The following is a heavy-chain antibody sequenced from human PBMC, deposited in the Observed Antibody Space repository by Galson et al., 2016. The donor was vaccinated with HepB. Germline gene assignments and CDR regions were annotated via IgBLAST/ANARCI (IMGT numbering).Heavy chain of an antibody. Sequence: SLRLSCAVSGFMFTHYWMRWVRQAPGTGLEAVANINEHGTEVFYVESVKGRLTISRDNARNSLSLQMNSLRAEDTAIYFCARAATSGSVDFWGQGTLVTVSS. CDR2: INEHGTEV. D-gene: IGHD3-10*01. V-gene: IGHV3-7*03. CDR1: GFMFTHYW. CDR3: ARAATSGSVDF. J-gene: IGHJ4*02.